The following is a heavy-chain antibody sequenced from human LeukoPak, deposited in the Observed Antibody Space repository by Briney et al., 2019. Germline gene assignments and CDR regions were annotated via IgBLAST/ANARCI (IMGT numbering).Heavy chain of an antibody. D-gene: IGHD6-13*01. CDR1: GYTFTGYY. CDR2: INPNSGGT. CDR3: ARDLQIAAAGPSGGY. Sequence: ASVKVSCKASGYTFTGYYMHWVRQAPGQGLEWMGWINPNSGGTNYAQKLQGRVTMTTDTSTSTAYMELRSLRSDDTAVYYCARDLQIAAAGPSGGYWGQGTLVTVSS. J-gene: IGHJ4*02. V-gene: IGHV1-2*02.